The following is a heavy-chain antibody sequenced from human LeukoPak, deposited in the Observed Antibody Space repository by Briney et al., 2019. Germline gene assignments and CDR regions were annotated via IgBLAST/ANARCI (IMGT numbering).Heavy chain of an antibody. CDR3: AKEQRIRHCSEGVCMEGYYFDY. CDR1: GFNFNMFA. D-gene: IGHD2-8*01. J-gene: IGHJ4*02. V-gene: IGHV3-23*01. CDR2: LSRGGSTT. Sequence: PAGGSLRLSCTGSGFNFNMFAMNWVRQAPGQGLEWVSGLSRGGSTTNYADSVKGRFTISRDKSKKLVFLQMNSLRPEDTAIYYCAKEQRIRHCSEGVCMEGYYFDYWGQGTLVTVSS.